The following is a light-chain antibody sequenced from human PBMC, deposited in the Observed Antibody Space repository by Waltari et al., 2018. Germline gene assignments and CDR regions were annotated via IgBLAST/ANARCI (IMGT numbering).Light chain of an antibody. V-gene: IGLV3-19*01. CDR3: NSRDSSGNHLV. CDR2: GKN. J-gene: IGLJ1*01. Sequence: SSELTQDPAVSVALGQTVRITCQGDSLRRYYASWYQQKPGTAPVFGLYGKNNRPSGIPDRFSGSSSGDTVTLTITGAQAEDEADYYCNSRDSSGNHLVFGPGTKVTVL. CDR1: SLRRYY.